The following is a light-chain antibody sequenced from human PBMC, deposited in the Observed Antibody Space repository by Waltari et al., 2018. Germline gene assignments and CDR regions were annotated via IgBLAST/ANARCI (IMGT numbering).Light chain of an antibody. CDR2: AAS. CDR3: QQAYDFPLT. V-gene: IGKV1-12*01. J-gene: IGKJ4*01. CDR1: QTVRDW. Sequence: DIQMTQSPSSVSASVGDRVTITCRASQTVRDWFAWYQQKPGKAPKLLLYAASTLASGVPSRFAGSGSETFFSLSISSLQPEDSATYFCQQAYDFPLTFGGGTKVE.